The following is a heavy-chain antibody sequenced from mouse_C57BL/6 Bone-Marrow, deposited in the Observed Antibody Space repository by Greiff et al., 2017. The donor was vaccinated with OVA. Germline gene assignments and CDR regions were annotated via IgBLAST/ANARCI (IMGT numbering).Heavy chain of an antibody. CDR2: ISNGGGST. J-gene: IGHJ2*01. Sequence: EVHLVESGGGLVQPGGSLKLSCAASGFTFSDYYMYWVRQTPEKRLEWVAYISNGGGSTYYPDTVKGRFTISRDNAKNTLYLQMSRLKSEDTAMYYCARRGYYGPFDYWGQGTTLTVSS. V-gene: IGHV5-12*01. CDR1: GFTFSDYY. CDR3: ARRGYYGPFDY. D-gene: IGHD1-2*01.